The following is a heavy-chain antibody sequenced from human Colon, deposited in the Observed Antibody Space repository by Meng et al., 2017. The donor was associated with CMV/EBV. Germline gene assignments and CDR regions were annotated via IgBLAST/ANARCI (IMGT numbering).Heavy chain of an antibody. CDR3: ARLRWLQTYYFDY. CDR2: IHHSGGY. CDR1: GYSLNSDYY. J-gene: IGHJ4*02. Sequence: SETLSLTCLVSGYSLNSDYYWGWIRQSPGKELEWIASIHHSGGYYLNPPLKSRVTISIDTSKNHFSLKLTSVTAADTAIYYCARLRWLQTYYFDYWGRGTLVTVSS. D-gene: IGHD5-24*01. V-gene: IGHV4-38-2*01.